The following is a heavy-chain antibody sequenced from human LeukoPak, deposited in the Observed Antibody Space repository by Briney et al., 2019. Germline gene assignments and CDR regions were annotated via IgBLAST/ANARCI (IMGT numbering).Heavy chain of an antibody. J-gene: IGHJ4*02. CDR2: IYYSGST. D-gene: IGHD3-9*01. V-gene: IGHV4-59*01. CDR1: GGSISSYY. Sequence: SETLSLTCTVSGGSISSYYWSWIRQPPGKGLEWIGYIYYSGSTNYNPSLKSRVTISVDTFKNQFSLKLSSVTAADTAVYYCARADYDILTGYYSYFDYWGQGTLVTVSS. CDR3: ARADYDILTGYYSYFDY.